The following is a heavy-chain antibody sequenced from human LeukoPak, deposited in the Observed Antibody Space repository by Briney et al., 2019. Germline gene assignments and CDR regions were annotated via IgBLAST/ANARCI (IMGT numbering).Heavy chain of an antibody. V-gene: IGHV4-59*01. J-gene: IGHJ4*02. CDR3: ARTGYSSSWYNY. CDR2: IYYSGST. Sequence: PSETLSLTCAVYGGSFSGYYWSWIRQPPGKGLEWIGYIYYSGSTNYNPSLKSRVTISVDTSKNQFSLKLSSVTAADTAVYYCARTGYSSSWYNYWGQGTLVTVSS. D-gene: IGHD6-13*01. CDR1: GGSFSGYY.